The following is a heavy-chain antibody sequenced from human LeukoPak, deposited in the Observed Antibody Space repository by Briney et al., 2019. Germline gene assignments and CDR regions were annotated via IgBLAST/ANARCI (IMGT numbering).Heavy chain of an antibody. D-gene: IGHD3-10*01. CDR1: GGSFSGYY. J-gene: IGHJ4*02. CDR2: IYYSGST. Sequence: PSETLSLTCAGYGGSFSGYYWSWIRQPPGKGLEWIGYIYYSGSTNYNPSLKSRVTISVDTSKNQFSLKLSSVTAADTAVYYCARGISGASSLPFDYWGQGTLVTVSS. V-gene: IGHV4-59*01. CDR3: ARGISGASSLPFDY.